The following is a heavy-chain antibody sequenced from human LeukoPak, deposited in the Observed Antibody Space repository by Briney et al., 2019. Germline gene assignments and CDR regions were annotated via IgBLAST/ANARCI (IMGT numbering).Heavy chain of an antibody. V-gene: IGHV4-30-4*01. J-gene: IGHJ2*01. Sequence: SETLSLTCTVSGGSISSGDYYWSWIRQPPGKGLEWIGYIYYSGSTYYNTSLKSRVTISVDTSKNQFSLKLSSVTAADTAVYYCARVLATSGSYYFPPDWYFDLWGRGTLVTVSS. CDR2: IYYSGST. D-gene: IGHD1-26*01. CDR3: ARVLATSGSYYFPPDWYFDL. CDR1: GGSISSGDYY.